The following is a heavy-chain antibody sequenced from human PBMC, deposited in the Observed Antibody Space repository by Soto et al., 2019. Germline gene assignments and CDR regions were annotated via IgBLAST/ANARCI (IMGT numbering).Heavy chain of an antibody. V-gene: IGHV3-64*01. J-gene: IGHJ6*03. CDR1: GFTLSGYA. D-gene: IGHD6-6*01. CDR2: ISSNGVGT. CDR3: ARRARPDFSYMDV. Sequence: EVQLAESGGGLAQPGGSLRLSCVASGFTLSGYAMDWVRQAPGKGLEYVSGISSNGVGTYYANSVQGRFTISRDNSKNTVYLQMGSLRPEDMAVYYCARRARPDFSYMDVWGKGTTVTVSS.